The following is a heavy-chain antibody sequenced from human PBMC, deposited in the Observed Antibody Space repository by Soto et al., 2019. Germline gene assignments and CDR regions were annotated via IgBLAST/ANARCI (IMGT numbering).Heavy chain of an antibody. CDR1: GFTFDDYA. V-gene: IGHV3-9*01. J-gene: IGHJ5*02. CDR3: AKDKARLWFGEYPGWFDP. D-gene: IGHD3-10*01. CDR2: ISWNSGSI. Sequence: GGSLRLSCAASGFTFDDYAMHWVRQAPGKGLEWVSGISWNSGSIGYADSVKGRFTISRDNAKNSLYLQMNSLRAEDTALYYCAKDKARLWFGEYPGWFDPWGQGTLVTVSS.